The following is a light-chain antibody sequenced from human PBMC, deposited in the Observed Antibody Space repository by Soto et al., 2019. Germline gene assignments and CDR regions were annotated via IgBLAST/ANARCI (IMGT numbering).Light chain of an antibody. V-gene: IGLV2-14*01. J-gene: IGLJ3*02. CDR3: SSYTSSITLL. CDR1: SSDVGGYNY. Sequence: QSVLTQPASVSGSPGQSITISCTGTSSDVGGYNYVSWYQQYPGKAPKLMIYEVSNRPSGVSNRFSGSKSGNTASLTISGLQAEDEADYYCSSYTSSITLLFGGGTKLTVL. CDR2: EVS.